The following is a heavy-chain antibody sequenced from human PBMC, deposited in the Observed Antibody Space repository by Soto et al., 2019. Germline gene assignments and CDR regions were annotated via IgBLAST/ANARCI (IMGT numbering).Heavy chain of an antibody. CDR1: GYTLTELS. Sequence: ASVKVSCKVSGYTLTELSMHWVRQAPGKGLEWMGGFDPEDGETIYAQKFQGRVTMTEDTSTDTAYMELSSLRSEDTAVYYCATVTTGTGSRNYYYYMDVWGKGTTVTVSS. CDR3: ATVTTGTGSRNYYYYMDV. J-gene: IGHJ6*03. D-gene: IGHD1-1*01. CDR2: FDPEDGET. V-gene: IGHV1-24*01.